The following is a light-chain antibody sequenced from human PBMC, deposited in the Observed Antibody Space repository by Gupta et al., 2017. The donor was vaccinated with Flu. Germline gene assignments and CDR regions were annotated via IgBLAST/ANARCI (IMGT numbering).Light chain of an antibody. J-gene: IGKJ1*01. Sequence: DFVLPHSQSSLPVTLAGPASISCRSSQSLLHSNGNNYLDWYLQKPGQSPQLLIYLGSNRASGVPDRFSGSGSGTDFTLKISRVEAEDVGVYYCMQALQSPPTFGQGTKVEIK. CDR2: LGS. V-gene: IGKV2-28*01. CDR1: QSLLHSNGNNY. CDR3: MQALQSPPT.